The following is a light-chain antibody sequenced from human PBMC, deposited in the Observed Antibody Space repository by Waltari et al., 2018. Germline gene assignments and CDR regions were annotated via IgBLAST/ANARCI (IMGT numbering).Light chain of an antibody. CDR3: HHFGGSPPWT. J-gene: IGKJ1*01. Sequence: DIVLTQSPGTLSLSPGERATPSCRASHILTSSYLGWYQQNPGRAPRLLMFDATTRATGIPDRFSGSVSGPDFDLTISRLQPEDSAVYFCHHFGGSPPWTFGQGTKVEIK. CDR2: DAT. V-gene: IGKV3-20*01. CDR1: HILTSSY.